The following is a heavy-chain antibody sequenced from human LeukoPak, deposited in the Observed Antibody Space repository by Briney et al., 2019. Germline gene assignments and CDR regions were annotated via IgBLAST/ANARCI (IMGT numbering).Heavy chain of an antibody. CDR3: ARVVVPAKDYHYMDV. CDR2: INHSGST. D-gene: IGHD2-2*01. Sequence: SETLSLTCAVYGGSFSGYYWSWIRQPPGKGLEWIGEINHSGSTNYNLSLKSRVTISVDTSKNQFSLKLSSVTAADTAVHYCARVVVPAKDYHYMDVWGKGTTVTVSS. V-gene: IGHV4-34*01. J-gene: IGHJ6*03. CDR1: GGSFSGYY.